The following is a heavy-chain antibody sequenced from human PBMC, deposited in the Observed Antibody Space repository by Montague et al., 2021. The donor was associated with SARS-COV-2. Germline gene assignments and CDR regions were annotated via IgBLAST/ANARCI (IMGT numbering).Heavy chain of an antibody. Sequence: QTLSLTCSVSGASMKSYYWTWVRQSPGKGPQWIGYTYYSGSTSYDPSLQSRLTMTVDTSKNQFTLRLMSVTAADSAVYYCARVEGMIGGVTHFDYWGQGLPVTVSS. CDR3: ARVEGMIGGVTHFDY. CDR1: GASMKSYY. D-gene: IGHD3-16*01. V-gene: IGHV4-59*01. CDR2: TYYSGST. J-gene: IGHJ4*02.